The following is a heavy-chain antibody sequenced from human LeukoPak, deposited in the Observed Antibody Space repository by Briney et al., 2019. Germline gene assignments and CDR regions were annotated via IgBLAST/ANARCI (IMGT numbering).Heavy chain of an antibody. D-gene: IGHD3-10*01. CDR1: GFTFDDYA. CDR2: ISWNSGSI. V-gene: IGHV3-9*01. Sequence: GRSLRLSCAASGFTFDDYAMHWVRQAPGKGLEWVSGISWNSGSIGYADSVKGRFTISRDNAKNSLYLQMNSLRAEDTALYYCAKDRSITMVRGVVLVDWGQGTLVTVSS. CDR3: AKDRSITMVRGVVLVD. J-gene: IGHJ4*02.